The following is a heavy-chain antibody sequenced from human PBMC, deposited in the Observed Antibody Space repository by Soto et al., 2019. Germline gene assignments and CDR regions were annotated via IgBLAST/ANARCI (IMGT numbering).Heavy chain of an antibody. Sequence: VQLVESGGGLVQPGGSLRLSCAASGFTFDDYAIHWVRQAPGKGLEWVSGISWNGAATGYVDSVKGRFSISRDNTKSTLYLQMDSLRSEDTAVYYCANLPLYGSGFDCWGQGTLVTVSS. D-gene: IGHD3-10*01. CDR2: ISWNGAAT. J-gene: IGHJ4*02. V-gene: IGHV3-9*01. CDR3: ANLPLYGSGFDC. CDR1: GFTFDDYA.